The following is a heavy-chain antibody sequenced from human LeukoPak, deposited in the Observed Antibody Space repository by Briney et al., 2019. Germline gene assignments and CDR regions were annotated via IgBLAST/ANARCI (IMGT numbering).Heavy chain of an antibody. Sequence: SETLSLTCAVYGGSFSGYYWGWIRQPPGKGLEWIGKINHSGSTNYNPSLKSRVTISVDTSKNQFSLKLSSVTAADTAVYYCARSRSYGYRDVDYWGQGTLVTVSS. J-gene: IGHJ4*02. D-gene: IGHD5-18*01. CDR2: INHSGST. V-gene: IGHV4-34*01. CDR1: GGSFSGYY. CDR3: ARSRSYGYRDVDY.